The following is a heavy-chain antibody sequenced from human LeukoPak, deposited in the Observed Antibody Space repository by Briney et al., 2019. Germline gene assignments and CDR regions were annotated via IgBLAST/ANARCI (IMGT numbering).Heavy chain of an antibody. CDR3: ARLWSEGNWENWFDP. CDR2: TYYSGNT. CDR1: GGSISSYY. Sequence: SETLSLTCTVSGGSISSYYWSWIRQPPGKGLEWIGYTYYSGNTNYNPSLKSRVTISVDTSKNQFSLKLSSVTAAGTAVYYCARLWSEGNWENWFDPWGQGTLVTVSS. V-gene: IGHV4-59*01. D-gene: IGHD3-3*01. J-gene: IGHJ5*02.